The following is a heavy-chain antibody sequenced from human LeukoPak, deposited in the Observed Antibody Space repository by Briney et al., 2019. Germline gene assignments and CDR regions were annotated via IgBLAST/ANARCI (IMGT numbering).Heavy chain of an antibody. V-gene: IGHV1/OR15-1*04. CDR3: ARDFFDGHGYTFYYYGMDV. D-gene: IGHD3-16*01. CDR2: INPNSGGT. Sequence: ASVKVSCKASGYIFTDYYMHWVRQAPGQELGWMGRINPNSGGTNYAQKFQGRVTMTRDTSISIAYMELSSLRSEDTAVYYCARDFFDGHGYTFYYYGMDVWGQGTTVTVSS. CDR1: GYIFTDYY. J-gene: IGHJ6*02.